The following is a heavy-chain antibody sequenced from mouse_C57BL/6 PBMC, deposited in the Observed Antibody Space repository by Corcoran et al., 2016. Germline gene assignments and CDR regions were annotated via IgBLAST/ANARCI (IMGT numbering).Heavy chain of an antibody. J-gene: IGHJ4*01. Sequence: QIQLVQSGPELKKPGETVKISCKASGYTFTTYGMSWVKQAPGKGLKWMGWINTYSGVPTYADDFKGRFAFSLETSASTAYLQINNLKNEDTATYFCARPPIYYGNPWAMDYWGQGTSVTVSS. CDR3: ARPPIYYGNPWAMDY. D-gene: IGHD2-1*01. CDR1: GYTFTTYG. CDR2: INTYSGVP. V-gene: IGHV9-3*01.